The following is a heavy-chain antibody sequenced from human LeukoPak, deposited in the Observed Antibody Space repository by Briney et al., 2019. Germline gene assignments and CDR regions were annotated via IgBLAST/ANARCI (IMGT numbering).Heavy chain of an antibody. J-gene: IGHJ4*02. CDR3: AKDISWGGNSGAY. V-gene: IGHV3-43*02. D-gene: IGHD4-23*01. CDR1: GFTFDDYA. Sequence: PGESLRLSCAAYGFTFDDYAMHWVRQAPGKGLEWVSVISGDGGSPYYADSVKGRFTISRANSNNSLYLQMNVMRTEDTSFYYFAKDISWGGNSGAYWGEGTLVTVSS. CDR2: ISGDGGSP.